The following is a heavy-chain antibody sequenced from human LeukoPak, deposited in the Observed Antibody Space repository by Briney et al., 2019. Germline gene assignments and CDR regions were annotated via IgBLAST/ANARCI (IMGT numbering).Heavy chain of an antibody. D-gene: IGHD4-17*01. J-gene: IGHJ4*02. CDR1: GFSRSTRGTG. V-gene: IGHV2-5*02. CDR2: IYWDDDK. CDR3: ALWMTSVTTFDY. Sequence: SGPTLIHPTQPRTLTFTFSGFSRSTRGTGGGWIRQPPVKALECLALIYWDDDKRYSPSLKSRLTITKDTSKNQVVLTMTNMDPVDTATYYSALWMTSVTTFDYWGQGTLVTVSS.